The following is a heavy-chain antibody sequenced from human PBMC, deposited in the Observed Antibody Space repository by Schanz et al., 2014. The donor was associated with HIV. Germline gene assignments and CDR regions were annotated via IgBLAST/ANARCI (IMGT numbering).Heavy chain of an antibody. V-gene: IGHV3-30*03. CDR2: ISYDGDTK. CDR3: ARGGYNYGREGYFDY. D-gene: IGHD5-18*01. CDR1: GFTLSSYG. Sequence: QVQLVESGGGVVQPGRSLRLSCVAAGFTLSSYGMHWVRQAPGKGLEWAAFISYDGDTKFYGDSAKGRFTVSRDNSRNTLFLQMNSLTPEDTTVYYCARGGYNYGREGYFDYWGQGTLVTVSS. J-gene: IGHJ4*02.